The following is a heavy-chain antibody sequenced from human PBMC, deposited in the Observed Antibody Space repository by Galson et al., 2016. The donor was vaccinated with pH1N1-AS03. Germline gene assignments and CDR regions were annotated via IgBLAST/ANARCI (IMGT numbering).Heavy chain of an antibody. CDR2: LTTSTGDP. CDR3: ARGHMSLSGFWDS. D-gene: IGHD2-21*01. CDR1: GYTFTSHR. J-gene: IGHJ4*02. Sequence: SVKVSCKASGYTFTSHRIIWVRQAPGQGLECMGWLTTSTGDPTYAQGFTGRFAFSLDTSVSTAYLQIDSLKADDTAAYYCARGHMSLSGFWDSWGQGTLVTVS. V-gene: IGHV7-4-1*01.